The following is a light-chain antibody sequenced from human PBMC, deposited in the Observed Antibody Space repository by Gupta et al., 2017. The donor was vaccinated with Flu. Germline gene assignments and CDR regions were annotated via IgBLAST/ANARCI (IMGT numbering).Light chain of an antibody. Sequence: DLVITPAPLPLRFTPGEPASISCRSSQSLLHSNGYNYLDWYLQKPGQSPQLLIYLGSNRASGVPDRFSGSGSGTDFTLKISRVEAEDVGVYYCMQALQPLYSFGQGTKLEIK. J-gene: IGKJ2*03. CDR1: QSLLHSNGYNY. CDR2: LGS. CDR3: MQALQPLYS. V-gene: IGKV2-28*01.